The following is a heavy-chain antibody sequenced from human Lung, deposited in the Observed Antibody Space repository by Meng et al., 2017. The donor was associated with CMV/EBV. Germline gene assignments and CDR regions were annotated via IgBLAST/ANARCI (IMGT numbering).Heavy chain of an antibody. CDR2: IYYSGST. CDR3: ARVAKSTITGTTPYYYYGMDV. D-gene: IGHD1-7*01. J-gene: IGHJ6*02. Sequence: SETXSLXXTASGGPISSYYWSWIRQPPGKGLEWIGYIYYSGSTNYNPSLKSRVTISVDTSKNQFSLKLSSVTAADTAVYYCARVAKSTITGTTPYYYYGMDVWGQGXTVTVSS. V-gene: IGHV4-59*01. CDR1: GGPISSYY.